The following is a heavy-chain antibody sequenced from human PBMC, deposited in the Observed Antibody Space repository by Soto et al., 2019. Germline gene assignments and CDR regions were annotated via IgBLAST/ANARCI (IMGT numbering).Heavy chain of an antibody. CDR3: ARDEEP. V-gene: IGHV3-33*01. J-gene: IGHJ5*02. Sequence: QVQLGESGGGVVQPGRSLRLSCAAPGVTFSSYAMHWVRQAPGKGLEWVAVIWSDGSKKYYGDSVKGRFTISRDNSKNTLYLQMNSLKVEDTAVYYCARDEEPWGQGTMVIVSS. CDR2: IWSDGSKK. CDR1: GVTFSSYA.